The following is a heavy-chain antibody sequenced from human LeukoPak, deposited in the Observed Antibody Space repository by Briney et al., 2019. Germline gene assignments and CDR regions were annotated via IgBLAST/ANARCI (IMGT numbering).Heavy chain of an antibody. CDR1: GFTFSSYA. V-gene: IGHV3-30-3*01. Sequence: GGSLRLSCAASGFTFSSYAMHWVRQAPGKGLEWVAVISYDGSNKYYADSVKGRFTISRDNSKNTLYLQMNSLRAEDTAVYYCARDTYSSSYVYYYGMDVWGQGTTVTVSS. CDR3: ARDTYSSSYVYYYGMDV. CDR2: ISYDGSNK. D-gene: IGHD6-6*01. J-gene: IGHJ6*02.